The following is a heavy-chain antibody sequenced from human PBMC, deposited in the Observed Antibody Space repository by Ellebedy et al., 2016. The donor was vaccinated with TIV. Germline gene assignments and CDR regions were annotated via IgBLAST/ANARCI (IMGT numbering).Heavy chain of an antibody. J-gene: IGHJ4*02. CDR3: ARGNYDSSGYYIDY. V-gene: IGHV4-34*01. D-gene: IGHD3-22*01. Sequence: SETLSLXCAVYGGSFSGYYWRWIRQPPGKGLEWIGEVNHSGITTYNPSLKSRVTISVDTSKNQFSLKLASVTAADTTVYYCARGNYDSSGYYIDYWGRGTLVTVSS. CDR2: VNHSGIT. CDR1: GGSFSGYY.